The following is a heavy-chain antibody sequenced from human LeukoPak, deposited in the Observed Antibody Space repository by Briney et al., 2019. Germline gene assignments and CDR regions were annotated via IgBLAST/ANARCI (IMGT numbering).Heavy chain of an antibody. V-gene: IGHV3-66*01. CDR2: INNGDTT. Sequence: PGGSLRLSCAASGFTDNTNHMSWVRQAPGKGLEWVSIINNGDTTYYADSVKGRFTISRDNSKNTLYLQVNSLRVEDTAVYYCTRSTAWSRWHYWGPGTLVTVSS. J-gene: IGHJ4*02. CDR3: TRSTAWSRWHY. CDR1: GFTDNTNH. D-gene: IGHD5-24*01.